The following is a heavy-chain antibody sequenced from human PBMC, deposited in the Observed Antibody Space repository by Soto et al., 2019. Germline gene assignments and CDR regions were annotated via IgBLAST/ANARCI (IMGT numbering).Heavy chain of an antibody. CDR2: ISGSGGST. CDR3: AKDKNSGYDVPGYFDY. J-gene: IGHJ4*02. CDR1: GFTFSSYA. D-gene: IGHD5-12*01. Sequence: PGGSLRLSCAASGFTFSSYAMSWVRQAPWKGLEWVSAISGSGGSTYYADSVKGRFTISRDNSKNTLYLQMNSLRAEDTAVYYCAKDKNSGYDVPGYFDYWGQGTLVTVSS. V-gene: IGHV3-23*01.